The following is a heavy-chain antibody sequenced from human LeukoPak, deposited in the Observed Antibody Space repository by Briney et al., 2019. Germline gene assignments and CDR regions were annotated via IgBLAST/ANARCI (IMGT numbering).Heavy chain of an antibody. Sequence: LEWMGWISAYNGNTNYAQKLQGRVTMTTDTTTSTAYMELRSLRSDDTAVYYCARGLYFDYWGQGTLVTVSS. CDR2: ISAYNGNT. V-gene: IGHV1-18*01. J-gene: IGHJ4*02. CDR3: ARGLYFDY.